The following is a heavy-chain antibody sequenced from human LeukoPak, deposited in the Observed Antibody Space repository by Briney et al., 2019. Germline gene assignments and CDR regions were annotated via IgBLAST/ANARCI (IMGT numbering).Heavy chain of an antibody. CDR2: MNPNSGNT. J-gene: IGHJ4*02. V-gene: IGHV1-8*01. CDR3: ARGEYKSGGSCYPY. Sequence: ASVKVSCKASGYTFTSYDINWVRQATGQGLEWMGWMNPNSGNTGYAQKFQGRVTMTRNTPISTAYMELSSLRSEDTAVYYCARGEYKSGGSCYPYWGQGTLVTVSS. CDR1: GYTFTSYD. D-gene: IGHD2-15*01.